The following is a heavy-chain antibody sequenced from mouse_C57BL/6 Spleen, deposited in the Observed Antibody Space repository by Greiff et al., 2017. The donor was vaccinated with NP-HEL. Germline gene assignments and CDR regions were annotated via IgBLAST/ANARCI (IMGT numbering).Heavy chain of an antibody. CDR3: TTGDYYYAMDY. V-gene: IGHV14-1*01. J-gene: IGHJ4*01. Sequence: VHVKQSGAELVRPGASVKLSCTASGFNIKDYYMHWVKQRPEQGLEWIGRIDPEDGDTEYAPKFQGKATMTADTSSNTAYLQLSSLTSEDTAVYYCTTGDYYYAMDYWGQGTSVTVSS. CDR2: IDPEDGDT. CDR1: GFNIKDYY.